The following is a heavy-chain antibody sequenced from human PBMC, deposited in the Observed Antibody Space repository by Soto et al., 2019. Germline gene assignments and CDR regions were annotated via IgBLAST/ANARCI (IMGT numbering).Heavy chain of an antibody. V-gene: IGHV4-30-4*01. J-gene: IGHJ5*02. Sequence: SETLSLTCTVSGGSISSGDYYWSWIRQPPGKGLEWIGYIYYSGSTYYNPSLKSRVTISVDTSKNQFSLKLSSVTAADTAVYYCASHMVRGVYWFDPWGQGTLVTV. D-gene: IGHD3-10*01. CDR1: GGSISSGDYY. CDR2: IYYSGST. CDR3: ASHMVRGVYWFDP.